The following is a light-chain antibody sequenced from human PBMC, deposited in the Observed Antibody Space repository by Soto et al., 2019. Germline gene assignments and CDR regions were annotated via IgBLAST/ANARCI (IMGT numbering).Light chain of an antibody. Sequence: QSVLTQPPSVSAAPGQKVTISCSGSASNIGANYVSWYQHLPGTAPKLLIYDNEKRPSGIPDRFSGSKSGTSATLGITGLQTGDEADYYCGTWDNSLSAGVFGGGTQLTVL. V-gene: IGLV1-51*01. CDR1: ASNIGANY. J-gene: IGLJ2*01. CDR2: DNE. CDR3: GTWDNSLSAGV.